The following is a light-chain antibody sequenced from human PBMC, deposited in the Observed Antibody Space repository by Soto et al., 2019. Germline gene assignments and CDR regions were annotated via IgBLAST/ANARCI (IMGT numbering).Light chain of an antibody. CDR2: AVN. Sequence: QSVLTQPRSVSGSPGQSVTISCTGTSSDIGEFNYVSWFQQRPGKAPKLLIYAVNKRPSGVPDRFSGSKSVNTASLIISGLRAEDEGDYHCCSYAGNYVYVFGTGTKLTVL. J-gene: IGLJ1*01. V-gene: IGLV2-11*01. CDR1: SSDIGEFNY. CDR3: CSYAGNYVYV.